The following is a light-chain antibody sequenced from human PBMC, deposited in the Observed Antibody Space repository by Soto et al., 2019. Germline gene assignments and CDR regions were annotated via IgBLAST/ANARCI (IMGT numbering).Light chain of an antibody. CDR1: SSNVGGYNY. CDR3: SSYAGSNSRV. J-gene: IGLJ1*01. Sequence: LTQPPSASGSPGQSVTISCTGTSSNVGGYNYVSWYQQHPGKAPKLMIYEVSKRPSGVPGRFSGSKSGNTASLTVSGLQAEDEADYYCSSYAGSNSRVFGTGTKVTVL. CDR2: EVS. V-gene: IGLV2-8*01.